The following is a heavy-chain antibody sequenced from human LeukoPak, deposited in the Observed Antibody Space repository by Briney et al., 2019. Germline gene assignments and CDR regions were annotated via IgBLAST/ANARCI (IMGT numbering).Heavy chain of an antibody. CDR3: ARDGSGGRWLSPSFDY. J-gene: IGHJ4*02. D-gene: IGHD3-22*01. CDR1: GYTFTNYH. V-gene: IGHV1-18*01. CDR2: TSAYNANT. Sequence: ASVKVSCKASGYTFTNYHISWVRQAPGQGLEWMGWTSAYNANTNYAQKLQGRVTMTTDTSTSTAYMELRSLRSDDTAVYYCARDGSGGRWLSPSFDYWGQGTLVTVSS.